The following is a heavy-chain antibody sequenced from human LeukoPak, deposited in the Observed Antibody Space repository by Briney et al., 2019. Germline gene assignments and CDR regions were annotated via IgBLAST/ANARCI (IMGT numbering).Heavy chain of an antibody. CDR3: VRDGSYYDSSGYYYLY. D-gene: IGHD3-22*01. CDR1: EGTFSSYA. J-gene: IGHJ4*02. V-gene: IGHV1-69*13. CDR2: ITPMFGTA. Sequence: GASVKVSCKASEGTFSSYAISWVRQAPGQGLEWMGGITPMFGTANYAQKFQGRVTIIADESTSTAYMELSSLRSEDTAVYYCVRDGSYYDSSGYYYLYWGQGTLVTVSS.